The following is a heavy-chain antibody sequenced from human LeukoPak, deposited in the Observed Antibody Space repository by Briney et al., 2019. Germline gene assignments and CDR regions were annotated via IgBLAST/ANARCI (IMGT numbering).Heavy chain of an antibody. V-gene: IGHV4-59*08. CDR1: GGSISSYY. J-gene: IGHJ5*02. CDR2: IYYSGNT. Sequence: SETLSLTCTVSGGSISSYYSSWIRQPPGKGLEWIGYIYYSGNTNYNPSLKSRVTISVDTSKNQFSLKLSSVTAADTAVYYCARRITIFGVAPPGSWFDPWGQGTLVTVSS. CDR3: ARRITIFGVAPPGSWFDP. D-gene: IGHD3-3*01.